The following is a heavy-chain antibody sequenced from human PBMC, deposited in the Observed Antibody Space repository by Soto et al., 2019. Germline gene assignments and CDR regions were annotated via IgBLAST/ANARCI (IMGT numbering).Heavy chain of an antibody. CDR2: IRTSVGDT. CDR3: AKDPTYDYGYFDS. CDR1: GFTFSSYA. Sequence: SLRLSCAASGFTFSSYAMNWVRQAPGKGLEWVSTIRTSVGDTYYAAPVEGRFTISRDNSKSTVYLHLNSLRAEDTAIYYCAKDPTYDYGYFDSWGQGTLVTVSS. J-gene: IGHJ4*02. D-gene: IGHD4-17*01. V-gene: IGHV3-23*01.